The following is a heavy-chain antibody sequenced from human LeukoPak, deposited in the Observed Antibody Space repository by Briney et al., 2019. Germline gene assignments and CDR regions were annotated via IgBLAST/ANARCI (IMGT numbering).Heavy chain of an antibody. CDR2: INHSGST. CDR3: ARESPGPQYAFDI. CDR1: GGSFSGYY. J-gene: IGHJ3*02. Sequence: PSETLSLTCAVYGGSFSGYYWSWIRQPPGKGLEWIGEINHSGSTNYNPSLKSRVTISVDTSKNQFSLKLSSVTAADTAVYYCARESPGPQYAFDIWGQGTMVTVSS. V-gene: IGHV4-34*01.